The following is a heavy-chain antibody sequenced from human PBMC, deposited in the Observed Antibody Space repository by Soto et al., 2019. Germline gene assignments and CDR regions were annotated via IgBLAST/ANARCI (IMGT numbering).Heavy chain of an antibody. J-gene: IGHJ4*02. CDR3: ARGDSYYDFGIEC. D-gene: IGHD3-3*01. Sequence: GGSLRLSCAVSGFTFSKYAMSWVRQAPGKGLEWVSAISGSGGRTYHADSVKGRITTSRDNSKNTLFLQMDSLRDEDTAVYYCARGDSYYDFGIECWGQGTVVTVSS. CDR2: ISGSGGRT. V-gene: IGHV3-23*01. CDR1: GFTFSKYA.